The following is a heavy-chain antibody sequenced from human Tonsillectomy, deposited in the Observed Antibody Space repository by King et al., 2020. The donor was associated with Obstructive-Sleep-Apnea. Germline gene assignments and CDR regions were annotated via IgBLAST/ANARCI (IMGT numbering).Heavy chain of an antibody. J-gene: IGHJ4*02. CDR3: ARTREAAVAAAWLDY. CDR2: INHSGST. Sequence: VQLQQWGAGLLKPSETLSLTCAVYGGSFSGYYWSWIRQPPGEGLEWIGEINHSGSTNYNPSLKSRVTISVDTSKNQFSLKLSSVTAADTAVYYCARTREAAVAAAWLDYWGQGTLVTVSS. V-gene: IGHV4-34*01. CDR1: GGSFSGYY. D-gene: IGHD6-13*01.